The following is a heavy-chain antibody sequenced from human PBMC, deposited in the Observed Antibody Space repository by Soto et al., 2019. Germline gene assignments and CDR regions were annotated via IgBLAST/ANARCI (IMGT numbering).Heavy chain of an antibody. CDR2: ISAYNGNT. V-gene: IGHV1-18*01. J-gene: IGHJ4*02. D-gene: IGHD2-15*01. CDR3: ARGPMVVVVTEGYYFDY. CDR1: GYTFTSYG. Sequence: QVQLVQSGAEVKKPGASVKVSCKASGYTFTSYGISWVRQAPGQGRAWMGWISAYNGNTNYAQKLQGRVTMTTDTSTRTAYMALRSLRSADTAVYYCARGPMVVVVTEGYYFDYWGQGTLVTVSS.